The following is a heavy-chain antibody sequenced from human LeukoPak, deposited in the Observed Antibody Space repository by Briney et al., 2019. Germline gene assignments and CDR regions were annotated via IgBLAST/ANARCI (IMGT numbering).Heavy chain of an antibody. CDR3: AKSARSPKLRYFDWLLSGAFDI. J-gene: IGHJ3*02. Sequence: GGSLRLSCAASGFTFSSYGMHWVRQAPGKGLEWVAVISYDGSNKYYADSVKGRFTISRDNSKNTLYLQMNSLRAEDTAVYYCAKSARSPKLRYFDWLLSGAFDIWSQGTMVTVSS. CDR2: ISYDGSNK. CDR1: GFTFSSYG. V-gene: IGHV3-30*18. D-gene: IGHD3-9*01.